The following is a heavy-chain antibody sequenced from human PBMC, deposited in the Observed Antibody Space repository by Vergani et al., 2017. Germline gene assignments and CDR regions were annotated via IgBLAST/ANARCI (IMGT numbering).Heavy chain of an antibody. CDR3: ARHSTVEWLVKLGWIDP. D-gene: IGHD6-19*01. CDR1: GGSLSGTNW. Sequence: QVQLQESGPGLVKPPGTLSLTCAVSGGSLSGTNWWSWVRQSPGKGLDWIASIYYSGSTYSNPSLKSRVTISVDTSKNQFSLKLSSVTAADTAVYFCARHSTVEWLVKLGWIDPWGQGILVTVSS. V-gene: IGHV4-4*01. CDR2: IYYSGST. J-gene: IGHJ5*02.